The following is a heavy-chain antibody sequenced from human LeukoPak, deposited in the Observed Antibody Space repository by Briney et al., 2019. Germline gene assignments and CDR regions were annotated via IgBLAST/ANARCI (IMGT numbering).Heavy chain of an antibody. CDR1: GGSISSSSYY. V-gene: IGHV4-39*01. CDR2: IYYSGST. Sequence: SETLSLTCTVSGGSISSSSYYWGWLRQPPGKGLEWIGSIYYSGSTYYNPSLKSRVTISVDTSKNQFSLKLSSVTAADTAVFYCASHIPLAGYSSGWYVGWFDLWGQGTLVTVSS. J-gene: IGHJ5*02. CDR3: ASHIPLAGYSSGWYVGWFDL. D-gene: IGHD6-19*01.